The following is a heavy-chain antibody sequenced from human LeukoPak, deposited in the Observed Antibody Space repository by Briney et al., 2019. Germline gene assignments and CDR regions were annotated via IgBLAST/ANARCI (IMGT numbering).Heavy chain of an antibody. Sequence: GGSLRLSCAASGFTFSSYSMNWVRQAPGMGLEWVSYISSSSSTIYYADSVKGRFTISRDNAKNSLYLQMNSLRAEDTAVYYCARDLTYCGGDCYSVSDYWGQGTLVTVSS. V-gene: IGHV3-48*01. CDR3: ARDLTYCGGDCYSVSDY. CDR1: GFTFSSYS. D-gene: IGHD2-21*02. J-gene: IGHJ4*02. CDR2: ISSSSSTI.